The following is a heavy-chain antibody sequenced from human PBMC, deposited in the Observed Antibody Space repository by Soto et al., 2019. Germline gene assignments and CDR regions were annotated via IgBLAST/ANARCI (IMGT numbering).Heavy chain of an antibody. CDR3: ARGWYYDYVWGSYRQYYWFDP. CDR2: INHSGST. J-gene: IGHJ5*02. V-gene: IGHV4-34*01. D-gene: IGHD3-16*02. Sequence: QVQLQQWGAGLLKPSETLSLTCAVYGGSFSCYYWSWIRQPPGKGREWIGEINHSGSTNYNPSLKSRVTISVDTSKNQFSMKLGYLTAADTAVYYCARGWYYDYVWGSYRQYYWFDPWGQGTLVTVSS. CDR1: GGSFSCYY.